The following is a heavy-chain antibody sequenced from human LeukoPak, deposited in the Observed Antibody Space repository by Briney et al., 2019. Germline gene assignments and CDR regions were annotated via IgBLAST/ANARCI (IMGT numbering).Heavy chain of an antibody. Sequence: KSSETLSLTCTVSGGSISSGSYYWTWIRQPAGKGLEWIGRIYTSGSTNYNPSLKSRVTISVDTSKNQFSLKLSSVTAADTAVYYCATLGYSYGTDYWGQGTLVTASS. CDR3: ATLGYSYGTDY. D-gene: IGHD5-18*01. CDR1: GGSISSGSYY. J-gene: IGHJ4*02. CDR2: IYTSGST. V-gene: IGHV4-61*02.